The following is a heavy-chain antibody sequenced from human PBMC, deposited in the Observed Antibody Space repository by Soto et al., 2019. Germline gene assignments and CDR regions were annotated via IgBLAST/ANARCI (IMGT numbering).Heavy chain of an antibody. V-gene: IGHV1-69*13. CDR1: GGTFSSYA. CDR2: IIPIFGTA. CDR3: ARVGGGRLAARPKDFYYYYGMDV. D-gene: IGHD6-6*01. J-gene: IGHJ6*02. Sequence: SVKVSCKASGGTFSSYAISWVRQAPGQGLEWMGGIIPIFGTANYAQKFQGRVTITADESTSTAYMELSSLRSEDTAVYYCARVGGGRLAARPKDFYYYYGMDVWGQGTTVTVSS.